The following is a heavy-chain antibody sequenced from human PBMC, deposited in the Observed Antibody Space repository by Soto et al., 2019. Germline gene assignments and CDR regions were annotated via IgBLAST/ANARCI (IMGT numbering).Heavy chain of an antibody. Sequence: GESLKISFKALGYRFNTYLISWVRQMPVKGLECMGIIYPDDSDSRDSPSFQAHVTMSLDKSTTTAYLEWSSLKASDTAVYYCARREYSYGYFDLWGQGTKVAVCS. J-gene: IGHJ4*02. CDR1: GYRFNTYL. D-gene: IGHD5-12*01. CDR3: ARREYSYGYFDL. CDR2: IYPDDSDS. V-gene: IGHV5-51*01.